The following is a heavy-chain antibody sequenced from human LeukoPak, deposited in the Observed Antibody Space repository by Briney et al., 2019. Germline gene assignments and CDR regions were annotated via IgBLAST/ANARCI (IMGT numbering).Heavy chain of an antibody. D-gene: IGHD5-12*01. CDR2: FNPNSGGT. CDR3: ATDSGYDLIGGYYFDY. Sequence: ASVKVSCKASGYTFTGYYMHWVRQAPGQGLEWMGWFNPNSGGTNYAQKFQGRVTMTRDTSISTAYMELSRLRSDDTAVYYCATDSGYDLIGGYYFDYWGQGTLVTVSS. J-gene: IGHJ4*02. V-gene: IGHV1-2*02. CDR1: GYTFTGYY.